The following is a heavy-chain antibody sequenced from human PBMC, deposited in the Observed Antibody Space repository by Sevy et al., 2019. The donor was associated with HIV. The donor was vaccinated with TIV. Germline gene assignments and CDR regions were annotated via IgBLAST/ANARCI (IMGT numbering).Heavy chain of an antibody. CDR1: GFTFSSYG. V-gene: IGHV3-30*02. Sequence: GGSLRLSCAASGFTFSSYGMHWVRQAPGKGLEWVAFIRYDGSNKYYADSVKGRFTISRDNSKNTLYLQMNSLRAEDTAVYYCVKDYSDNEGVFDYWGQGTLVTISS. CDR2: IRYDGSNK. CDR3: VKDYSDNEGVFDY. J-gene: IGHJ4*01. D-gene: IGHD4-17*01.